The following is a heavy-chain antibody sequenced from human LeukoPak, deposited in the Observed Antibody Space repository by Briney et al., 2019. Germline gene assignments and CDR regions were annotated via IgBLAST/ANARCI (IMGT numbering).Heavy chain of an antibody. CDR1: GYTFTSYY. J-gene: IGHJ4*02. CDR2: INPSGGST. V-gene: IGHV1-46*01. Sequence: GASVKVSCKASGYTFTSYYMHWVRQAPGQGLEWMGIINPSGGSTSYAQKFQGRVTMTRDTSTSTVYMELSSLRSDDTAVYYCASSQRNYDSSGYSQDFDYWGQGTLVTVSS. D-gene: IGHD3-22*01. CDR3: ASSQRNYDSSGYSQDFDY.